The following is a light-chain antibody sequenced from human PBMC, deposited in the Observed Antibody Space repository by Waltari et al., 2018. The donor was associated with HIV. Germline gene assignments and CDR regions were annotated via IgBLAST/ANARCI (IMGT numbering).Light chain of an antibody. CDR3: VIWHNSAWV. CDR2: YTSDSDK. V-gene: IGLV5-45*01. Sequence: QAVLTQPASLSASPGASASLTCTLRSGIDVAIYRIYWYQQKPGSPPQYLLRYTSDSDKQQGSGVPRRFSGSKDASANAGILLISGLQSGDEADYYCVIWHNSAWVFGGGTKLTVL. CDR1: SGIDVAIYR. J-gene: IGLJ2*01.